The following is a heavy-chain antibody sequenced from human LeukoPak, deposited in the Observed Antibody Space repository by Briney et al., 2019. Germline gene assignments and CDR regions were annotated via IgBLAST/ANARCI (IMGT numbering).Heavy chain of an antibody. D-gene: IGHD6-13*01. Sequence: GGSLRLSCVASGFTFSSYAMSWVRQAPGKGLEWVSAISGSGGSTYYADSVKGRFTISRDNAKNSLFLQMNSLRAEDTAVYYCARGPLIAAAGTWWGQGTLVTVSS. CDR3: ARGPLIAAAGTW. CDR1: GFTFSSYA. CDR2: ISGSGGST. J-gene: IGHJ4*02. V-gene: IGHV3-23*01.